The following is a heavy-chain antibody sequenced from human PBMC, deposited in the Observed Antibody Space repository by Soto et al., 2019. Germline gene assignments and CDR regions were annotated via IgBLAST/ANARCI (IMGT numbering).Heavy chain of an antibody. CDR3: ARGGCVAAPSFDY. V-gene: IGHV1-3*01. CDR2: IHAGNGKT. D-gene: IGHD6-6*01. CDR1: GYTFTSHA. J-gene: IGHJ4*02. Sequence: QVQFVQSGAEVKRPGASVTVSCKASGYTFTSHAVHWVRQAPGERLECMGWIHAGNGKTKYSQSFQGRVTFTSDTSASTVYMELSSLKSEDTAVYYCARGGCVAAPSFDYWGQGTLVTVSS.